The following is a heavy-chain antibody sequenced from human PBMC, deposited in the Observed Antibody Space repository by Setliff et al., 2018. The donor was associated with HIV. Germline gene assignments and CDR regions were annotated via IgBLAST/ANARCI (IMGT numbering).Heavy chain of an antibody. Sequence: SETLSLTCAVHGGSFSGSYWGWIRQTPGKGLEWIGSIYYSGTTYYNPSLKSRVTMSVDTSTSRLSLKVHSVTAADTAMYYCARLGVEYSSSWEYYFDYWGQGTLVTVSS. CDR1: GGSFSGSY. D-gene: IGHD6-6*01. V-gene: IGHV4-34*01. J-gene: IGHJ4*02. CDR3: ARLGVEYSSSWEYYFDY. CDR2: IYYSGTT.